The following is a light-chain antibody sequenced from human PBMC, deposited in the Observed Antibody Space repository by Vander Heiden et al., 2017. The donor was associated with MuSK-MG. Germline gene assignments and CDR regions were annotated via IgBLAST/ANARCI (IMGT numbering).Light chain of an antibody. Sequence: QSALTQPPSVSGAPRQAVTISCSGTSTDAATSTRLFWYQQPPGTAPKLMIYEVSNRTSGVPDRFSGSKSGNTASLTISGLQAEDEADYYCSSYSSSSTLVVFGGGTKLTVL. J-gene: IGLJ2*01. CDR1: STDAATSTR. CDR2: EVS. V-gene: IGLV2-18*02. CDR3: SSYSSSSTLVV.